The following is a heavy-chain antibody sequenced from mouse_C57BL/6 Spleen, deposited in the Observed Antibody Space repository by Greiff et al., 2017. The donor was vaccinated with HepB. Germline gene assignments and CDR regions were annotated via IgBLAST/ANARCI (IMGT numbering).Heavy chain of an antibody. Sequence: QVQLQQPGTELVKPGASVKLSCKASGYTFTSYWMHWVKQRPGQGLEWIGNINPSNGGTKYNEKFKSKATLTVDKSSSTSYMQLSSLTSEDSAVYYCASYYYGSSYGYFDVWGTGTTVTVSS. D-gene: IGHD1-1*01. CDR1: GYTFTSYW. V-gene: IGHV1-53*01. CDR3: ASYYYGSSYGYFDV. CDR2: INPSNGGT. J-gene: IGHJ1*03.